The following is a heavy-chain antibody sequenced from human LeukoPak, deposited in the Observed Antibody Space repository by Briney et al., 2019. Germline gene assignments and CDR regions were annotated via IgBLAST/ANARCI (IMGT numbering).Heavy chain of an antibody. J-gene: IGHJ4*02. D-gene: IGHD3-22*01. CDR1: GFTFSSHG. CDR2: ISYDGRNQ. Sequence: GRSLRLSCAASGFTFSSHGMHWVRQAPGKGLGWVVVISYDGRNQYQAASVQGRFTISRDNPKNPLYLQMNRLRAEDTACYYCAKVRTAYYYDSSGYSFDYWGQGTLVNVS. CDR3: AKVRTAYYYDSSGYSFDY. V-gene: IGHV3-30*18.